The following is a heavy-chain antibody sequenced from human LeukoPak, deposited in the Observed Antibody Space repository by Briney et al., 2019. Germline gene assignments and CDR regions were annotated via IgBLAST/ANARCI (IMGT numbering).Heavy chain of an antibody. CDR1: GGSISSGGYY. CDR3: ASLGIRSGWYYFDY. CDR2: IYYSGST. Sequence: SQTLSLTCTVSGGSISSGGYYWSWIRQHPGKGLEWIGYIYYSGSTNYNPSLKSRVTISVDTSKNQFSLKLSSVTAADTAVYYCASLGIRSGWYYFDYWGQGTLVTVSS. J-gene: IGHJ4*02. D-gene: IGHD6-19*01. V-gene: IGHV4-61*08.